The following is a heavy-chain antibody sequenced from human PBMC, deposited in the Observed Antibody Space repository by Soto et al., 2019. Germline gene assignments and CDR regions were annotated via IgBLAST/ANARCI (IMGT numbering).Heavy chain of an antibody. CDR1: GFTFSSYW. V-gene: IGHV3-7*03. Sequence: QSGGSLRLSCAASGFTFSSYWMSWVRQAPGKGLEWVANIKQDGSEKYYVDSVKGRFTISRDNAKNSLYLQMNSLRAEDTAVYYCARVLRYFDWFQNYFDYWGQGTLVAVSS. CDR3: ARVLRYFDWFQNYFDY. CDR2: IKQDGSEK. J-gene: IGHJ4*02. D-gene: IGHD3-9*01.